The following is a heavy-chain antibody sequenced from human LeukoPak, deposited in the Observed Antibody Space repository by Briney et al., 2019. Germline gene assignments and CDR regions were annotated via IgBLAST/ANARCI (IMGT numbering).Heavy chain of an antibody. CDR1: GFTVSSNY. Sequence: GGSLRLSCAASGFTVSSNYMSWVRQAPGKGLEWVSVIYSGGSTYYADSVKGRFTISRDNSKNTLYLQMNSLRAEDTAVYYCAKRGSTSFKRGAGAFDIWGQGTMVTVSS. J-gene: IGHJ3*02. V-gene: IGHV3-66*01. D-gene: IGHD2-2*01. CDR2: IYSGGST. CDR3: AKRGSTSFKRGAGAFDI.